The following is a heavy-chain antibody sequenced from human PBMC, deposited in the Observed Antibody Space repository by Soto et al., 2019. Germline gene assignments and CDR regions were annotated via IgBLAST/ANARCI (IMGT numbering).Heavy chain of an antibody. CDR2: ISYDGSNK. CDR1: GFTFSSYA. CDR3: ASVHFEGLSGMDA. J-gene: IGHJ6*01. V-gene: IGHV3-30-3*01. D-gene: IGHD3-9*01. Sequence: PGGSLRLSCAASGFTFSSYAMHWVRQAPGKGLEWVAVISYDGSNKYYADSVKGRFTISRDNSKNTLYLQMNSLRAEDTAVYYCASVHFEGLSGMDAWGQETTLTISS.